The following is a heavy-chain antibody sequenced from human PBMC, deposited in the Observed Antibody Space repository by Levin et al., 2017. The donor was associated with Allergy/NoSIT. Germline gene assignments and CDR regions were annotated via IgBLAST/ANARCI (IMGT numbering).Heavy chain of an antibody. CDR3: AKDGDGVFGGYDSAIYYYYYMDV. V-gene: IGHV3-30*18. CDR2: ISYDGSNK. CDR1: GFTFSSYG. Sequence: PGGSLRLSCAASGFTFSSYGMHWVRQAPGKGLEWVAVISYDGSNKYYADSVKGRFTISRDNSKNTLYLQMNSLRAEDTAVYYCAKDGDGVFGGYDSAIYYYYYMDVWGKGTTVTVSS. D-gene: IGHD5-12*01. J-gene: IGHJ6*03.